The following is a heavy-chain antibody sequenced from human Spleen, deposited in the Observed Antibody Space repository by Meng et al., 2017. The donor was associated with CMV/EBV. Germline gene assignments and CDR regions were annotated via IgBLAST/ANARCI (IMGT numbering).Heavy chain of an antibody. D-gene: IGHD3-3*01. V-gene: IGHV4-59*01. Sequence: GSLRLSCTVSGGSISSYYWSWIRQPPGKGLEWIGYIYYSGSTNYNPSLKSRVTISVDTSKNQFSLKLSSVTAADTAVYYCARDLGPRITIFGVAPDYYYGMDVWGQGTTVTAP. J-gene: IGHJ6*02. CDR3: ARDLGPRITIFGVAPDYYYGMDV. CDR2: IYYSGST. CDR1: GGSISSYY.